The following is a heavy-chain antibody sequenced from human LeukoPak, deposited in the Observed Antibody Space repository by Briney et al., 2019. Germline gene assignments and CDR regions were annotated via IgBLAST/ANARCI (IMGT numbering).Heavy chain of an antibody. J-gene: IGHJ6*04. CDR2: ISYDGSNK. Sequence: GGSLRLSCAASGFTFSSYGMHWVRQAPGKGLEWVAVISYDGSNKYYADSVKGRFTISRDNSKNTLYLQMNSLRVEDTAVYYCAKRRGFYNGMDVWGTGTTVTVSS. CDR3: AKRRGFYNGMDV. V-gene: IGHV3-30*18. CDR1: GFTFSSYG.